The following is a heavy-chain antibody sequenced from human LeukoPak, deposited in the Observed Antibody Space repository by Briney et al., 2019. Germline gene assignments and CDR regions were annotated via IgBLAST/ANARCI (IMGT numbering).Heavy chain of an antibody. J-gene: IGHJ4*02. CDR3: ARVTYYYDSSGYYNDY. V-gene: IGHV1-8*01. CDR2: MNPNSGNT. Sequence: GALVKVSCKASGYTFTSYDINWVRQATRQGLEWMGGMNPNSGNTGSAQKFQGRVTMTRNTSISTAYMELSSLRSEDTAVYYCARVTYYYDSSGYYNDYWGQGTLVTVSS. CDR1: GYTFTSYD. D-gene: IGHD3-22*01.